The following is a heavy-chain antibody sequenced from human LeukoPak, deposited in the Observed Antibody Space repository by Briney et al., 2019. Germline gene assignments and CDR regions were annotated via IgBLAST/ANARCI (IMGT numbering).Heavy chain of an antibody. V-gene: IGHV3-7*01. CDR3: ARDNWGTYDYAYYFDY. Sequence: GGSLRLSCAASGYTFSSYWMDWVRQAPGKGLEWVANIKEDGSEKYYVDSVKGRFTISRDNAKNSLYLQMNSLRAEDTAVYYCARDNWGTYDYAYYFDYWGQGTLVTVSS. J-gene: IGHJ4*02. CDR1: GYTFSSYW. D-gene: IGHD3-16*01. CDR2: IKEDGSEK.